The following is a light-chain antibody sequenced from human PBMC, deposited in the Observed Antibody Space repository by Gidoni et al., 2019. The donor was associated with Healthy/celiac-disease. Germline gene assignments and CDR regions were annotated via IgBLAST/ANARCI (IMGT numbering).Light chain of an antibody. J-gene: IGKJ1*01. V-gene: IGKV3-15*01. Sequence: EIVMTQSPATLSVSPGERATPSYRASQSVSSNLAWYQQKPGQAPRLLIYGASTRATGIPARFSGSGSGTEFTLTISSLQSEDFAVYYCQQYNNWWTFGQGTKVEIK. CDR3: QQYNNWWT. CDR2: GAS. CDR1: QSVSSN.